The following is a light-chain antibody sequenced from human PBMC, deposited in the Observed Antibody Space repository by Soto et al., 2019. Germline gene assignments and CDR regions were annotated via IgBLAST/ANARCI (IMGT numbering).Light chain of an antibody. V-gene: IGKV3-20*01. CDR3: QQYGSSPLT. Sequence: EIVLTQSPGTLSLSPGARAPLSCRASQSFGSHLAWYPQQPGQAPRLLIYGASSRATGIPDRFSGGGSGTDFTLIISRLEPEDFAVYYCQQYGSSPLTFGQGTRLEIK. CDR1: QSFGSH. CDR2: GAS. J-gene: IGKJ5*01.